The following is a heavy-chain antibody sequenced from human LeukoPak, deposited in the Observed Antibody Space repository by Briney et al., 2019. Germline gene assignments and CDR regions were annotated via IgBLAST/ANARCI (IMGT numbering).Heavy chain of an antibody. D-gene: IGHD6-13*01. CDR2: ISAYNGNT. CDR3: TRDHPTASGSDAFDI. CDR1: GYTFTSYG. V-gene: IGHV1-18*01. J-gene: IGHJ3*02. Sequence: ASVKVSCKASGYTFTSYGISWVRQAPGQGLEWMGWISAYNGNTNYAQKFQGRVTVTTETSSTTAYMDLRSLRSDDTAVYYCTRDHPTASGSDAFDIWGQGTMVTVSS.